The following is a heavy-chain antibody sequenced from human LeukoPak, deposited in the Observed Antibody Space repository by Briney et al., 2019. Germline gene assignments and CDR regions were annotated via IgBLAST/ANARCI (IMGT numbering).Heavy chain of an antibody. CDR2: IIPIFGTA. Sequence: GASVKVSCKASGGTFSSYAISWVRQAPGQGLEWMGGIIPIFGTANYAQKFQGRATITADESTSTAYMELSSLRSEDTAVYYCARGDMVRGARPHYFDYWGQGTLVTVSS. D-gene: IGHD3-10*01. V-gene: IGHV1-69*13. CDR1: GGTFSSYA. CDR3: ARGDMVRGARPHYFDY. J-gene: IGHJ4*02.